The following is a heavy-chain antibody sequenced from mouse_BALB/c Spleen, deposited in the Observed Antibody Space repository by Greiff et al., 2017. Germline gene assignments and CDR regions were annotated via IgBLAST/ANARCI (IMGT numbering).Heavy chain of an antibody. CDR3: ARGRYGNYLYAMDY. D-gene: IGHD2-10*02. CDR1: GYTFTDYT. Sequence: VQLQQSGPELVKPGASVKISCKASGYTFTDYTMHWVKQSHGKSLEWIGYIYPYNGGTGYNQKFKSKATLTVDNSSSTAYMERRSLTSEDSAVYYCARGRYGNYLYAMDYWGQGTSVTVSS. J-gene: IGHJ4*01. CDR2: IYPYNGGT. V-gene: IGHV1S29*02.